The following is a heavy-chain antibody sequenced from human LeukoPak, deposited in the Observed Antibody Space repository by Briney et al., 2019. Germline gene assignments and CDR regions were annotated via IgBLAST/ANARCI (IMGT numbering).Heavy chain of an antibody. CDR3: GRFGYVAGLDL. D-gene: IGHD6-19*01. Sequence: GESLRLSCAASGFSFSAYWMTWVRQAPGTGLEWVANINPAGSAIYYGDPAKGRFTISRDNAKNLVYLQMSSLRAEDTAVYYCGRFGYVAGLDLWGQGTLVTVSS. J-gene: IGHJ4*02. CDR2: INPAGSAI. V-gene: IGHV3-7*01. CDR1: GFSFSAYW.